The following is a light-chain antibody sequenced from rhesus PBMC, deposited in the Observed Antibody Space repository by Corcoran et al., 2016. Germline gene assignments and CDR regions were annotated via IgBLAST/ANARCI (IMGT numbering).Light chain of an antibody. V-gene: IGKV1-74*01. J-gene: IGKJ4*01. CDR1: ENVNNY. Sequence: DIQMTQSPSSLSASVGDRVTITCRASENVNNYLNWYQQKPGKAPKLLIYKASTLQSGVPSSFSGSGSGTDYTFTISSLQPEDVATYYCQHGYGTPLTFGGGTKVEIK. CDR3: QHGYGTPLT. CDR2: KAS.